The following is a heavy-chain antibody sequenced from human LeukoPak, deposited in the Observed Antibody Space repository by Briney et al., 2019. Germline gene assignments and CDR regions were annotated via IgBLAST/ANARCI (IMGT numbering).Heavy chain of an antibody. CDR2: IYYSGST. CDR3: ARADYYDSSGPNPFDY. J-gene: IGHJ4*02. D-gene: IGHD3-22*01. V-gene: IGHV4-59*01. CDR1: GGSISSYY. Sequence: SETLSLTCTVSGGSISSYYWSWIRQPPGKGLEWIGYIYYSGSTNYNPSLKSRVTISVDTSKNQFSLKLSSVTAADTAVYYCARADYYDSSGPNPFDYWGQGTLVTVSS.